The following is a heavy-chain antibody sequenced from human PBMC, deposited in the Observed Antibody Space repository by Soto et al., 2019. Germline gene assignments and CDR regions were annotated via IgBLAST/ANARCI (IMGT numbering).Heavy chain of an antibody. CDR3: ARDRDSSYFTPPYYFDS. Sequence: PGGSLRISCAASAFTFRIYTMAWVRHAASKGLEWVATISYDGSKTNYADSVRGRFTISIDNSKSTLFLQMDSLRPEDPAVYCCARDRDSSYFTPPYYFDSRGQGTLATVS. J-gene: IGHJ4*02. V-gene: IGHV3-30*04. CDR1: AFTFRIYT. D-gene: IGHD3-16*01. CDR2: ISYDGSKT.